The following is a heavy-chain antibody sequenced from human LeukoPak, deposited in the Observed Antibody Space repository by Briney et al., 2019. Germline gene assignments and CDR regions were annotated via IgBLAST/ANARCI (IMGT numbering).Heavy chain of an antibody. J-gene: IGHJ4*02. V-gene: IGHV4-4*02. Sequence: SGTLSLTCGVSGGSISSSYWWSWVRQPPGKGLEWIGEIYHSGSTNYNPSLKSRVTISVDTSKNQFSLKLSSVTAADTAVYYCARGRMSGWYSGLSHFDYWGQGTLVTVSS. CDR1: GGSISSSYW. CDR3: ARGRMSGWYSGLSHFDY. D-gene: IGHD6-19*01. CDR2: IYHSGST.